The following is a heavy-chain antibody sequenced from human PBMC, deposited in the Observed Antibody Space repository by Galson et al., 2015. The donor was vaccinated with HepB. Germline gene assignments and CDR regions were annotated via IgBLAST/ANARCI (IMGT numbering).Heavy chain of an antibody. CDR1: GFDFNDYY. CDR2: ISSTSIYT. D-gene: IGHD3-10*01. J-gene: IGHJ6*02. V-gene: IGHV3-11*06. Sequence: SLRLSCAASGFDFNDYYMTWIRQAPGKGLEWVSYISSTSIYTNYVDSVKGRFTISRDNAKKSLHLQMNSLRAEDTAVYYCARGLMWFGELSLKYGMDVWGQGTTVTVSS. CDR3: ARGLMWFGELSLKYGMDV.